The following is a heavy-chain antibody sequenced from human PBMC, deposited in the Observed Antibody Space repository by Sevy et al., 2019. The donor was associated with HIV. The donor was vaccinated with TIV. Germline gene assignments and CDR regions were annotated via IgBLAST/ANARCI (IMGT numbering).Heavy chain of an antibody. CDR3: AREGCTKPHDY. Sequence: VGSLRLSCAASGFTFSKYSMSWVRQPPGKGLEWVSTLSFGCGEINHADSVKGRFTISRDNSKNSLYLQMNNLRAEDTAVYYCAREGCTKPHDYWGQGTLVTVSS. CDR1: GFTFSKYS. D-gene: IGHD2-8*01. J-gene: IGHJ4*02. CDR2: LSFGCGEI. V-gene: IGHV3-23*01.